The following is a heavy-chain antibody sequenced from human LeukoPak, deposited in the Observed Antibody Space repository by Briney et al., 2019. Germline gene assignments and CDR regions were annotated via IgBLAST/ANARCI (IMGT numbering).Heavy chain of an antibody. Sequence: GGSLRLSCAASGFTFSSYAMSWVRQAPGEGLEWVSAISGSGGSTYYADSVKGRFTISRDNSKNTLYLQMNSLRAEDTAVYYCAKVVQYYDSSGYYYDYWGQGTLVTVSS. CDR1: GFTFSSYA. V-gene: IGHV3-23*01. CDR2: ISGSGGST. D-gene: IGHD3-22*01. J-gene: IGHJ4*02. CDR3: AKVVQYYDSSGYYYDY.